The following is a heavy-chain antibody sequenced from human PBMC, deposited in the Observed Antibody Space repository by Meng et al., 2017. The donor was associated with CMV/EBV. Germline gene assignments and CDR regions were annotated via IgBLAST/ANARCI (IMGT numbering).Heavy chain of an antibody. D-gene: IGHD2-2*02. CDR3: AKGQEVVPAAIGTFDY. CDR1: GFTFDDYA. J-gene: IGHJ4*02. Sequence: LSLTCAASGFTFDDYAMHWVRQAPGKGLEWVSGISWNSGSIGYADSVKGRFTISRDNAKNSLYLQMNSLRAEDTALYYCAKGQEVVPAAIGTFDYWGQGTLVTVSS. CDR2: ISWNSGSI. V-gene: IGHV3-9*01.